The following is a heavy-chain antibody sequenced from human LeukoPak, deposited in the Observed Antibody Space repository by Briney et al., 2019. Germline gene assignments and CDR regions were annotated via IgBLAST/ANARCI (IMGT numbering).Heavy chain of an antibody. D-gene: IGHD4-17*01. J-gene: IGHJ4*02. CDR1: GGTFSSYA. V-gene: IGHV1-69*05. Sequence: SVKVSCKASGGTFSSYAISWVRQAPGQGLEWMGGIIPIVGTANYAQKFQGRVTITTDESTSTAYMELSSLRSEDTAMYYCARAGDYGDYGFDYWGQGTLVTVSS. CDR2: IIPIVGTA. CDR3: ARAGDYGDYGFDY.